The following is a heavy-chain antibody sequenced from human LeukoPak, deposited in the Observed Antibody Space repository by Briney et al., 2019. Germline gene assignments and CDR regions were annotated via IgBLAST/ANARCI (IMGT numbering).Heavy chain of an antibody. V-gene: IGHV3-74*01. CDR2: INSDGNNT. J-gene: IGHJ3*02. Sequence: PGRSLRLSCAASGFTFSSYWMHWIRQPPGKGLVWVSRINSDGNNTNYADSVKGRFTISRDNAKNTLYLQMNSLRAEDTAVYYCARYGNGAWLAHYSFDIWGQGTMVTVSS. D-gene: IGHD6-19*01. CDR1: GFTFSSYW. CDR3: ARYGNGAWLAHYSFDI.